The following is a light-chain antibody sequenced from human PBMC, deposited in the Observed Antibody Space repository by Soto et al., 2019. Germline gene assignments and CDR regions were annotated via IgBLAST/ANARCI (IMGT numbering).Light chain of an antibody. J-gene: IGKJ5*01. CDR2: AAS. CDR3: QQSYSTPRT. V-gene: IGKV1-39*01. Sequence: MTHSPATLSVSPWEIATRSCRATQRVGINLAWYQQKPGQAPRLLIYAASSLQSGVPSRFSGSGSGTDFTLTISSLQPEDFATYYCQQSYSTPRTFGQGTRLEIK. CDR1: QRVGIN.